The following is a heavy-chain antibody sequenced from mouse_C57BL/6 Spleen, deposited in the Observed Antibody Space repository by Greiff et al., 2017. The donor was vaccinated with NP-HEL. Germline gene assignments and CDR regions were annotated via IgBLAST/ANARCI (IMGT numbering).Heavy chain of an antibody. CDR3: ARIYDGYYGGAMDY. D-gene: IGHD2-3*01. J-gene: IGHJ4*01. CDR2: INYDGSST. V-gene: IGHV5-16*01. CDR1: GFTFSDYY. Sequence: EVQLVESEGGLVQPGSSMKLSCTASGFTFSDYYMAWVRQVPEKGLEWVANINYDGSSTYYLDSLKSRFIISRDNAKNILYLQMSSLKSEDTATYYCARIYDGYYGGAMDYWGQGTSVTVSS.